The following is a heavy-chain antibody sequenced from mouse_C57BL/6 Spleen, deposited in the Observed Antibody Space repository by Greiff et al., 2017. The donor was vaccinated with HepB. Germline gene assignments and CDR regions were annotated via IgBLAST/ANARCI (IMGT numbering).Heavy chain of an antibody. V-gene: IGHV1-61*01. CDR3: ARSGSYFDY. CDR2: IYPSDSET. CDR1: GYTFTSYW. Sequence: QVQLKQPGAELVRPGSSVKLSCKASGYTFTSYWMDWVKQRPGQGLEWIGNIYPSDSETHYNQKFKDKATLTVDKSSSTAYMQLSSLTSEDSAVYYCARSGSYFDYWGQGTTLTVSS. D-gene: IGHD4-1*01. J-gene: IGHJ2*01.